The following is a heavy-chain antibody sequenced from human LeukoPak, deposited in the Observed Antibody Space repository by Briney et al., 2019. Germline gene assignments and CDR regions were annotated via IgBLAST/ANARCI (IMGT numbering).Heavy chain of an antibody. Sequence: GGSLRLSCAASGFTVSSNYMSWVRQAPGKGLEWVANIKQDGSEKYYVDSVKGRFTISRDNSKNTLYLQMNSLRAEDTAVYYCARAPAPYYYGSGSYDIWFDPWGQGTLVTVSS. CDR3: ARAPAPYYYGSGSYDIWFDP. J-gene: IGHJ5*02. CDR1: GFTVSSNY. V-gene: IGHV3-7*03. CDR2: IKQDGSEK. D-gene: IGHD3-10*01.